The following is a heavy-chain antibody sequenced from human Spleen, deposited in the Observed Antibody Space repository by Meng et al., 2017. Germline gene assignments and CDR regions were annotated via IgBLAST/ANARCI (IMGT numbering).Heavy chain of an antibody. J-gene: IGHJ6*02. D-gene: IGHD2-21*02. CDR2: IYQSGST. Sequence: QTRSLTGAVSGYSITGSYNWGGSRQSPGKGLEGIGSIYQSGSTYYNPSLKSRVTMSADTSKNQFSLKLTSVTAADTAVYYCAGGAVVTLIFYHAMDVWGQGTTVTVSS. V-gene: IGHV4-38-2*01. CDR1: GYSITGSYN. CDR3: AGGAVVTLIFYHAMDV.